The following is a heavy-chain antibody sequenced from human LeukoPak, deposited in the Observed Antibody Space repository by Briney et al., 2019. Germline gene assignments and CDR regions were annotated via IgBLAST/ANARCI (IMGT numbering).Heavy chain of an antibody. CDR2: INHSGST. J-gene: IGHJ6*03. CDR1: GGSFSGYY. Sequence: PSETLSLTRAVYGGSFSGYYWSWIRQPPGKGLEWIGEINHSGSTNYNPSLKSRVTISVDTSKNQFSLKLSSVTAADTAVYYCARGLSTPRYYYDSSGYYRTYYYYYMDVWGKGTTVTVSS. V-gene: IGHV4-34*01. CDR3: ARGLSTPRYYYDSSGYYRTYYYYYMDV. D-gene: IGHD3-22*01.